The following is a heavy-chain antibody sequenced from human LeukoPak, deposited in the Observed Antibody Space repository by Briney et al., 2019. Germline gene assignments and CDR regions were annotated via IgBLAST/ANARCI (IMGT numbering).Heavy chain of an antibody. V-gene: IGHV3-48*03. J-gene: IGHJ4*02. CDR2: ISDHGKSR. Sequence: PGGSLRLSCAAPGFTFSNYEMNWVRQTPGKGLEWVSYISDHGKSRNYVDSVKGRFTISRDNAKNSLYLQMNSLRVEDTAVYFCARARIAAPLLDYWGQGTLVTVSS. CDR3: ARARIAAPLLDY. CDR1: GFTFSNYE. D-gene: IGHD6-13*01.